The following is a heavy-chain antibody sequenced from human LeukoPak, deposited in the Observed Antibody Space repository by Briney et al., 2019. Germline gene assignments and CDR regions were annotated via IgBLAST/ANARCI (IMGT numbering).Heavy chain of an antibody. CDR2: ISVSGGNT. CDR3: AKVAVHSSGWYGFDS. CDR1: GFTFSSCA. J-gene: IGHJ5*01. V-gene: IGHV3-23*01. Sequence: PGGSLRLSCVASGFTFSSCAMTWVRQAPGKGLEWVSVISVSGGNTYYADSVKGRFTISRDNSKNTLYLQMNSLRVEDTAVYYCAKVAVHSSGWYGFDSWGQGTLVTVSS. D-gene: IGHD6-19*01.